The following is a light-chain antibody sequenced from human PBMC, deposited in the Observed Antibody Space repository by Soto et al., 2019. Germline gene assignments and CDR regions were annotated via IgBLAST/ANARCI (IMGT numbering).Light chain of an antibody. CDR2: AAS. J-gene: IGKJ5*01. Sequence: DIQMTQSPSSVSASVGDRVTITCRASQGISGWLAWYQQKPGEAPKLLIYAASNLQSGVPSRFSGSRSGTDFTLTITSLHPEDFATYSCQQAKSFPLTFGQGTRLEIK. V-gene: IGKV1D-12*01. CDR1: QGISGW. CDR3: QQAKSFPLT.